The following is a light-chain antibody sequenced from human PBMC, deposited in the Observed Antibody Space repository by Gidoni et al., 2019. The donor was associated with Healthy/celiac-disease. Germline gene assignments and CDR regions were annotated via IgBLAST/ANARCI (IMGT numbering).Light chain of an antibody. CDR1: QSVSSY. Sequence: EIVLTQSPSPLSLSPGERATLSCRASQSVSSYLAWYQQKPGQAPRLRIYDASNRATGIPARFRGSVSGTDFTLTISSLEPEDVAVYYCQQRSNWLTFGGGTKVEIK. V-gene: IGKV3-11*01. CDR3: QQRSNWLT. CDR2: DAS. J-gene: IGKJ4*01.